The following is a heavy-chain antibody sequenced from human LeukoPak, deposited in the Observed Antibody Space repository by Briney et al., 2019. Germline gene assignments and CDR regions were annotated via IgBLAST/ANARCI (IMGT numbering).Heavy chain of an antibody. V-gene: IGHV1-2*06. J-gene: IGHJ4*02. CDR2: INPNSGGT. CDR1: GYTFTGYY. Sequence: GASVKVSCKASGYTFTGYYMHWVRQAPGQGLEWMGRINPNSGGTNYAQKFQGRVTMTRDTSICTAYMELSRLRSDDTAVYYCARDPYYDSSGYVGDELDYWGQGTLVTVSS. D-gene: IGHD3-22*01. CDR3: ARDPYYDSSGYVGDELDY.